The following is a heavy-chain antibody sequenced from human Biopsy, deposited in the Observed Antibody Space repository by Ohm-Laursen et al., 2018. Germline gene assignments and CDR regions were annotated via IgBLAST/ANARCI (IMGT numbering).Heavy chain of an antibody. Sequence: SQTLSLTCNVSGGDINNYYWSWIRQPAGKGLEWIGRIYPGGSTNYNPSLKSRVTMSVDTSKNQFSLKLGSVTAADTAVYYCAKNLAVSSYALDIWGQGTMVTVSS. D-gene: IGHD2/OR15-2a*01. V-gene: IGHV4-4*07. J-gene: IGHJ3*02. CDR2: IYPGGST. CDR3: AKNLAVSSYALDI. CDR1: GGDINNYY.